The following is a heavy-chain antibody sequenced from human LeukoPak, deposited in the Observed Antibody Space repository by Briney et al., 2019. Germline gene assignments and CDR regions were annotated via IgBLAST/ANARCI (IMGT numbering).Heavy chain of an antibody. CDR3: ARVPSGGNKFDP. D-gene: IGHD6-25*01. Sequence: ASVKVSCEASGYTFTSYDINWVRQATGQGLEWMGWMNPNSANTGYAQKFQGRVTMTRNTSISTAYMELRSLRSEDTAVYYCARVPSGGNKFDPWGQGTLVTVSS. CDR1: GYTFTSYD. V-gene: IGHV1-8*01. J-gene: IGHJ5*02. CDR2: MNPNSANT.